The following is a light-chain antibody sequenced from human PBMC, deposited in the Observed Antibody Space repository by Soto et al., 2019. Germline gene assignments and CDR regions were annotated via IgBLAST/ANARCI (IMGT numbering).Light chain of an antibody. CDR3: QQYNNWPPWT. CDR2: GAS. CDR1: QSVSSN. J-gene: IGKJ1*01. Sequence: IVLTHSPRTLSVSPGERATLSCRASQSVSSNLAWYQQKPGQAPRLLIYGASTRAPGLPARFSGSGSGTEFTLTISSLQSEDFAVYYCQQYNNWPPWTFGQGTKVDI. V-gene: IGKV3-15*01.